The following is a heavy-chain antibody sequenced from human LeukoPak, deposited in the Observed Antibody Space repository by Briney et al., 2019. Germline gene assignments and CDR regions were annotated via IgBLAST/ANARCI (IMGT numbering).Heavy chain of an antibody. Sequence: QSGGSLRLSCAASGFTFNDYAMHWVRQAPGKGLEWVSGISWNSGNIGYADSVKGRFTVSRDNAKKSLSLQMNSLRPEDTALYYCAKDVGSSWSPLDYWGQGTLVTVSS. J-gene: IGHJ4*01. CDR2: ISWNSGNI. V-gene: IGHV3-9*01. CDR3: AKDVGSSWSPLDY. D-gene: IGHD6-13*01. CDR1: GFTFNDYA.